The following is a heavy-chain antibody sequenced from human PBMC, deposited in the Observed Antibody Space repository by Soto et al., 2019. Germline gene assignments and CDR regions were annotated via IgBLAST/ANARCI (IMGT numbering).Heavy chain of an antibody. D-gene: IGHD3-9*01. V-gene: IGHV4-34*01. J-gene: IGHJ4*02. CDR1: GGSFSGYY. CDR2: INHSGST. CDR3: ARGGGNDTYYFDH. Sequence: QVQLQQWGAGLLKPSETLSLTCAVYGGSFSGYYWSWIRQPPGKGLEWIGEINHSGSTNYNPSLKSRVTISVDTSKNQFSLKLSSVTAADTAVYYCARGGGNDTYYFDHWGQGTLVTVSS.